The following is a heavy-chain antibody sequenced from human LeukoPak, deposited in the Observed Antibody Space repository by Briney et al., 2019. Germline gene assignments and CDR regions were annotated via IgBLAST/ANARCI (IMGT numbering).Heavy chain of an antibody. V-gene: IGHV4-34*01. CDR1: GFTFSSYS. Sequence: GSLRLSCAASGFTFSSYSMNWVRQAPGKGLEWIAEISPAGGTKYNPSLKGRVTISIDTSKNQCSLNLTSVTDAETAIYYCARGRFGRVGAPGWFDPWGQGTLVTVSS. CDR3: ARGRFGRVGAPGWFDP. CDR2: ISPAGGT. J-gene: IGHJ5*02. D-gene: IGHD1-26*01.